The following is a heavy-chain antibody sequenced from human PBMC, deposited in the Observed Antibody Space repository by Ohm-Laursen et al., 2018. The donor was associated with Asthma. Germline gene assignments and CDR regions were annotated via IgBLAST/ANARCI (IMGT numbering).Heavy chain of an antibody. D-gene: IGHD6-13*01. J-gene: IGHJ5*02. CDR2: ISSSSSYI. V-gene: IGHV3-21*01. Sequence: SLRLSCAASGFTFSSYSMNWVRQAPGKGLEWVSSISSSSSYIYYADSVKGRFTISRDNAKNSLYLQMNSLRAEDTAVYYCARGEGGIAAPFDPWGQGTLVTVSS. CDR1: GFTFSSYS. CDR3: ARGEGGIAAPFDP.